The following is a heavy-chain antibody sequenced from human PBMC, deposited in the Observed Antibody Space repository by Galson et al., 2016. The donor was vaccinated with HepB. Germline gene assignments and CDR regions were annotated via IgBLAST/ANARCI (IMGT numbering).Heavy chain of an antibody. J-gene: IGHJ3*02. CDR2: ISGGGSPK. V-gene: IGHV3-11*01. CDR1: GFNFSDYY. CDR3: ARALPYCYDSGDCYYGPNALDI. Sequence: SLRLSCAASGFNFSDYYMSWIRQAPGKGLEWVSYISGGGSPKYYTDSVKGRFTISRDNTKNSLSLQMNSLRAEDTAGYYCARALPYCYDSGDCYYGPNALDIWGQGTVVTVSS. D-gene: IGHD3-22*01.